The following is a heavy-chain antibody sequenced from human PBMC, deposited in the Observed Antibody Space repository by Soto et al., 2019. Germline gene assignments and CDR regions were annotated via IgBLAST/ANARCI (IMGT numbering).Heavy chain of an antibody. CDR2: LSGNGRST. J-gene: IGHJ4*02. V-gene: IGHV3-64*01. D-gene: IGHD4-17*01. Sequence: EVQLVESGGDLVQPGGSLRLSCAASGFTFSMHAIHWVRQAPGKGLDFVSGLSGNGRSTYYANSVKGRFTISRDNSKNPLYLQMGSLRAEDTAVYYCARVRQDYGDYDYWGQGTLVTVSS. CDR3: ARVRQDYGDYDY. CDR1: GFTFSMHA.